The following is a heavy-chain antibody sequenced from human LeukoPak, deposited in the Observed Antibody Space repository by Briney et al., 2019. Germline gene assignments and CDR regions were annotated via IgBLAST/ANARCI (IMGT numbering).Heavy chain of an antibody. Sequence: GESLQISCKGSGYSFTSYWIGWVRQMHGKGLEWMGIIYPGDSDTRYSPSFQGQVTISADKSISTAYLQWSSLKASDTAMYYCARLAYCGGDCPETDYYYGMDVWGQGTTVTVSS. CDR1: GYSFTSYW. CDR3: ARLAYCGGDCPETDYYYGMDV. CDR2: IYPGDSDT. J-gene: IGHJ6*02. D-gene: IGHD2-21*02. V-gene: IGHV5-51*01.